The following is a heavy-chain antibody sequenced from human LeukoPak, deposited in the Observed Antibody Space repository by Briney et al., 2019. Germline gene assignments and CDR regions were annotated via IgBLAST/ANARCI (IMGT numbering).Heavy chain of an antibody. CDR2: IYPGDSDT. J-gene: IGHJ4*02. CDR1: GYSFTSYW. Sequence: GESLKISCKGSGYSFTSYWLGWVRQMPGKGLEWMGIIYPGDSDTRYSPSFQGQVTISADKSISTAYLQWSSLKASDTAMYYCAITGYSSSWPPDYWGQGTLVTVSS. V-gene: IGHV5-51*01. CDR3: AITGYSSSWPPDY. D-gene: IGHD6-13*01.